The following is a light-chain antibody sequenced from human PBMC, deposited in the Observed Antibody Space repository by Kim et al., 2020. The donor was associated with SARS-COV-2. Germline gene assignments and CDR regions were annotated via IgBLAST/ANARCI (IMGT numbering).Light chain of an antibody. CDR3: HMYNNAPWT. J-gene: IGKJ1*01. Sequence: ASVGDRVTITCRASQGSSNYLAWYQHKPGRVPKLLIFAASTVHSGVPSRFSGGGSGTDFTVTISSLQPEDVATYYCHMYNNAPWTFGQGTKVDIK. V-gene: IGKV1-27*01. CDR2: AAS. CDR1: QGSSNY.